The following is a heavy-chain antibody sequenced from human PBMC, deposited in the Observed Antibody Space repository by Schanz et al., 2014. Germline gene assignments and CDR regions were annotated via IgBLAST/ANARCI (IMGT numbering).Heavy chain of an antibody. D-gene: IGHD6-6*01. CDR2: ISYDGSNK. V-gene: IGHV3-30*03. CDR1: GFTFSSYG. CDR3: ARWGSSLDY. J-gene: IGHJ4*02. Sequence: QVQLVESGGGVVQPGRSLRLSCAVSGFTFSSYGMHWVRQAPGKGLEWVALISYDGSNKHYADSVKGRFTISRDNSKKTLYVQMNSLRAEDTAVYYCARWGSSLDYWGQGTLVTVSS.